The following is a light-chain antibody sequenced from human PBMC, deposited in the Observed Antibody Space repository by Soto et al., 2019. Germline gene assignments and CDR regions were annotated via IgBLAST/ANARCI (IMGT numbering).Light chain of an antibody. CDR3: QQSFSTPRT. J-gene: IGKJ1*01. V-gene: IGKV1-39*01. CDR2: AAS. CDR1: QSINSY. Sequence: DIQMTQSPSSQSASVGDRVTITCRASQSINSYLNWYQQKPGKAHKLLIYAASSLQSGVPSRFSGSGSETDVTLTITSLQPDDFATYYCQQSFSTPRTFGQGTRVEI.